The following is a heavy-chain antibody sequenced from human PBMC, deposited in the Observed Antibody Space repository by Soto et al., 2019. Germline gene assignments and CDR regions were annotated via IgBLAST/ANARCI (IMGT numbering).Heavy chain of an antibody. Sequence: QVQLVQSGAEVKKPGASVKVSCKASGYTFTSYGISWVRQAPGQGLEWMGWISAYNGNTNYAQKLQGRVTMTTDTSTSTAYMELRSLRSDDTAVYYCARVVAAIDTTYRRAAAETMDVWGQGTTVTVSS. J-gene: IGHJ6*02. D-gene: IGHD1-26*01. V-gene: IGHV1-18*01. CDR3: ARVVAAIDTTYRRAAAETMDV. CDR1: GYTFTSYG. CDR2: ISAYNGNT.